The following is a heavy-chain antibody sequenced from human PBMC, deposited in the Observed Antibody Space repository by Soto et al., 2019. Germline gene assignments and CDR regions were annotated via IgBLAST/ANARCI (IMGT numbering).Heavy chain of an antibody. D-gene: IGHD4-17*01. CDR2: IKAYSGNT. V-gene: IGHV1-18*04. CDR1: GYTFPTST. CDR3: AVANYGDDDY. Sequence: LVQSGAEAKKPGTSVKVSCKASGYTFPTSTISWVRQAPGQGLEWLGWIKAYSGNTNYAPKLQGRVTMTTDTSTSTAYLELRSLTKDDTAMYYCAVANYGDDDYWCQGTLVTVSS. J-gene: IGHJ4*02.